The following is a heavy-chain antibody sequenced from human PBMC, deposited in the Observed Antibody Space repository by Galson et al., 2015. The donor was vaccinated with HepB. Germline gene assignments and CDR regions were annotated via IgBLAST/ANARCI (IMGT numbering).Heavy chain of an antibody. CDR3: AKNGGAPDGDWYFDF. CDR2: ISHDGSNN. V-gene: IGHV3-30*18. CDR1: GFTFSRYA. J-gene: IGHJ2*01. D-gene: IGHD2-8*01. Sequence: LRLSCAASGFTFSRYAMHWVRQAPGKGLEWVAIISHDGSNNYYADSVKGRFTISRDNSRNTVYLQMNSLRPEDTAEYYCAKNGGAPDGDWYFDFWGRGTLVTVSS.